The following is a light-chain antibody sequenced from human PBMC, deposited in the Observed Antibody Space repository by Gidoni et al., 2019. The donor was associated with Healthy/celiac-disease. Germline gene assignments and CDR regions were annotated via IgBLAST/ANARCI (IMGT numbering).Light chain of an antibody. J-gene: IGKJ5*01. CDR1: QSVSSSY. CDR2: DAS. CDR3: QQYGSSPPIT. V-gene: IGKV3D-20*01. Sequence: EIVLTQSPATLSLSPGQRATLSCGARQSVSSSYLAWYQQKPGLAPRLLIYDASSRATGIPDRLSGSGSGTDFTLTISRLEPEDFAVYYCQQYGSSPPITFGQGTRLEIK.